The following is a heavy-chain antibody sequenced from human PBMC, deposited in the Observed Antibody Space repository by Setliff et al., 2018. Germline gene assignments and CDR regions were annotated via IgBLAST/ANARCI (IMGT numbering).Heavy chain of an antibody. V-gene: IGHV4-39*07. Sequence: SETLSLTCTVSGGSISSSSYYWGWIRQPPGRGLEWIGSIYYSGSTYYNPSLKSRVTISVDTSKNQFSLKLSSVTAADTAVYYCARRETYYNFWSGYYYYYYYGMDVWGQGTTVTVSS. J-gene: IGHJ6*02. CDR3: ARRETYYNFWSGYYYYYYYGMDV. CDR1: GGSISSSSYY. D-gene: IGHD3-3*01. CDR2: IYYSGST.